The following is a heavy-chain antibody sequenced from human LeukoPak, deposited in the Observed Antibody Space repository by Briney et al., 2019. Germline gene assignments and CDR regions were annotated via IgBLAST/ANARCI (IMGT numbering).Heavy chain of an antibody. CDR3: VGQNYDVLTGYAPLDL. CDR2: ISYDGSNK. J-gene: IGHJ5*02. D-gene: IGHD3-9*01. V-gene: IGHV3-30-3*01. CDR1: GITFSTYA. Sequence: GGSLRLSCAASGITFSTYAMHWVRQAPGKGLEWVTVISYDGSNKQYADSVKGRFTISRENSKNTLYLQMNSLKPEDTAVYYCVGQNYDVLTGYAPLDLWGQGTLVTVSS.